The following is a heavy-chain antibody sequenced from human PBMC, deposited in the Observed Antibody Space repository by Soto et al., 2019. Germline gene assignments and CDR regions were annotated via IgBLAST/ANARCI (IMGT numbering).Heavy chain of an antibody. V-gene: IGHV4-34*01. CDR3: ARGRVSVVPAAMGNFDP. D-gene: IGHD2-2*01. Sequence: SETLSLTCAVYGGSFSGYYWSWIRQPPGKGLEWIGEINHSGSTNYNPSLKSRVTISVDTSKILFSLKLSSVTAADTAVYYCARGRVSVVPAAMGNFDPWGQGTLVTVSS. CDR2: INHSGST. CDR1: GGSFSGYY. J-gene: IGHJ5*02.